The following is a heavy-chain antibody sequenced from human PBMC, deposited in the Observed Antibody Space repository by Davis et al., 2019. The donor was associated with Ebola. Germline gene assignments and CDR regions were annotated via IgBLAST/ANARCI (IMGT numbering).Heavy chain of an antibody. Sequence: ASVQVSCKASGYTFTSYYMHWVRQAPGQGLEWMGWVSAYNGNTNYAQKLQGRVTMTTDTSTSTAYMELRSLRSDDTAVYYCARDRGGSYPFDYWGQGTLVTVSS. D-gene: IGHD1-26*01. CDR2: VSAYNGNT. CDR1: GYTFTSYY. V-gene: IGHV1-18*04. J-gene: IGHJ4*02. CDR3: ARDRGGSYPFDY.